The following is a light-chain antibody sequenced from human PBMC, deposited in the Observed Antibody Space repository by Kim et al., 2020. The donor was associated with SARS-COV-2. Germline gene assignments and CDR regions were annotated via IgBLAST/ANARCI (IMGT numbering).Light chain of an antibody. J-gene: IGLJ2*01. CDR2: GKH. CDR1: SRRSYY. Sequence: VALGQTVTSQYEGDSRRSYYASWYQQQPGQAPVLVIYGKHNRPSGIPDRFSGSSSGNTASLTITGAQAEDEADYYCNSRDSSGNRVFGGGTQLTVL. V-gene: IGLV3-19*01. CDR3: NSRDSSGNRV.